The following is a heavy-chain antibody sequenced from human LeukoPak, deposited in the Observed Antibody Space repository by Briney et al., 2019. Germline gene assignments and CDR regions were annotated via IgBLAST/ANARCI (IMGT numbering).Heavy chain of an antibody. Sequence: HSGGFLRLSCAASGFTFSSYAMHWVRQAPGKGLEWVAVISYDGSNKYYADSVKGRFTISRDNSKNTLYLQMNSLRAEDTAVYYCARDQRFWSGYYPKYYFDYWGQGTLVTVSS. CDR1: GFTFSSYA. CDR2: ISYDGSNK. J-gene: IGHJ4*02. CDR3: ARDQRFWSGYYPKYYFDY. D-gene: IGHD3-3*01. V-gene: IGHV3-30*04.